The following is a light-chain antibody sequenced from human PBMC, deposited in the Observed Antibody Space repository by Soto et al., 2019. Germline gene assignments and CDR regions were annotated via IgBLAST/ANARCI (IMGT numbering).Light chain of an antibody. CDR1: QDIGNH. CDR3: LQDHLYPGT. Sequence: AIPMTQSPSSLSASVGDRVTVTCRASQDIGNHLGWYQQKPGQAPRLLLDAASSLQSGVPSRFSGSASGTDFTLTISSLQPEDRGTYYGLQDHLYPGTCGQGTKVDIK. J-gene: IGKJ1*01. CDR2: AAS. V-gene: IGKV1-6*01.